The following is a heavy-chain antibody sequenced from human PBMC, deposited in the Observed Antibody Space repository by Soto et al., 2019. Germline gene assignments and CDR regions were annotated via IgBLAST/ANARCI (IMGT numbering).Heavy chain of an antibody. V-gene: IGHV4-31*01. J-gene: IGHJ4*02. CDR3: PRGILV. CDR2: LSYAVRT. D-gene: IGHD5-18*01. CDR1: GGSINSVGYC. Sequence: QVQLQESGPGLVKPSQTLSLTCTVSGGSINSVGYCWSWLRQHPGNCLDWIACLSYAVRTSYNPSPTTQVTIPVDKLKNQFPLKQPSVTAANTAVHYPPRGILVWAQGARIAVPP.